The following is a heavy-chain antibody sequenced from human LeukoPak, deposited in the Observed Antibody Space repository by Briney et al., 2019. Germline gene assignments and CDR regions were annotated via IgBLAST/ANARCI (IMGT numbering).Heavy chain of an antibody. CDR3: AGNGRITMIVVVITKSNWFDP. V-gene: IGHV3-23*01. CDR1: GFTLSSYA. Sequence: GGSLRLSCAASGFTLSSYAMSWVRQAPGKGLEWVSAISGSGGSTYYADSVKGRFTISRDNSKNTLYLQMNSLRAEDTAVYYSAGNGRITMIVVVITKSNWFDPWGQGTLVTVSS. J-gene: IGHJ5*02. D-gene: IGHD3-22*01. CDR2: ISGSGGST.